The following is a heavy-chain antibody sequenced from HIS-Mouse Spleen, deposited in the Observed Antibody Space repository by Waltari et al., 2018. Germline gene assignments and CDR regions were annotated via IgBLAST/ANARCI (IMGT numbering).Heavy chain of an antibody. CDR3: ARGRRAFDI. V-gene: IGHV3-30*04. J-gene: IGHJ3*02. CDR1: GFTCSRYA. Sequence: QVQLVEPGGGVVQPGRSLRLSCAASGFTCSRYAMRWVRQAPGKGLEWVAVISYDGSNKYYADSVKGRFTISRDNSKNTLYLQMNSLRAEDTAVYYCARGRRAFDIWGQGTMVTVSS. CDR2: ISYDGSNK.